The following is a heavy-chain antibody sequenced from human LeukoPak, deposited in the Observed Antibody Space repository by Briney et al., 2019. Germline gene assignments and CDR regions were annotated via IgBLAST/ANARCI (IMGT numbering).Heavy chain of an antibody. CDR2: IYSRGSA. CDR3: ARHHRYCSSTSCHFDY. J-gene: IGHJ4*02. Sequence: SSETLSLTCTVSGGSVSSGDYYWTWIRQPPGKGLEWIGYIYSRGSAYSAPSLKNRVTISVDTSKNQFSLKLSSVTAADTAVYYCARHHRYCSSTSCHFDYWGQGTLVTVSS. D-gene: IGHD2-2*01. V-gene: IGHV4-30-4*08. CDR1: GGSVSSGDYY.